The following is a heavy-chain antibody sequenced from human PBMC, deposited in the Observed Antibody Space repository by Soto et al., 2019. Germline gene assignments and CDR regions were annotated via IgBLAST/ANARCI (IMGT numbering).Heavy chain of an antibody. V-gene: IGHV4-30-2*01. J-gene: IGHJ5*02. Sequence: PSETLSLTCAVSGGSISSGGYSWSWIRQPPGKGLEWIGYIYHSGSTYYNPSLKSRVAISVDRSKNQFSLKLSSVTAADTAVYYCARGRSLLLWFGALNWFAPWGQGTLVTVSS. CDR1: GGSISSGGYS. D-gene: IGHD3-10*01. CDR3: ARGRSLLLWFGALNWFAP. CDR2: IYHSGST.